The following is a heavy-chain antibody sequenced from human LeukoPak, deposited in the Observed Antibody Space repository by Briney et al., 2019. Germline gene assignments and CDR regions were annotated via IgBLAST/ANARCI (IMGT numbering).Heavy chain of an antibody. J-gene: IGHJ4*02. Sequence: GGSLRLSCVASGFTFSTYDMNWVRQAPGKGLEWVSSISSSSSYIYYADSVKGRFTISRDNAKNSLYLQMNSLRAEDTAVYYCARGDYDYVWGSYRYDYWGQGTLVTVSS. CDR3: ARGDYDYVWGSYRYDY. D-gene: IGHD3-16*02. CDR2: ISSSSSYI. CDR1: GFTFSTYD. V-gene: IGHV3-21*01.